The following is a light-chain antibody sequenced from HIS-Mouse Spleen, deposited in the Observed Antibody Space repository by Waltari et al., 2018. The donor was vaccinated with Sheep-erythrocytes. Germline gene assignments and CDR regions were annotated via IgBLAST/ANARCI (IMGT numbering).Light chain of an antibody. CDR1: SSDVGGYNY. J-gene: IGLJ1*01. CDR2: DVS. V-gene: IGLV2-11*01. CDR3: CSYAGSYNHV. Sequence: QSALTQPRSVSGSPGQSVTISCTGTSSDVGGYNYVSWYQQHPGKAPKLMIYDVSKRPSGVPDLFSGSQSGNTASRTISGLQAEDEADYYCCSYAGSYNHVFATGTKVTVL.